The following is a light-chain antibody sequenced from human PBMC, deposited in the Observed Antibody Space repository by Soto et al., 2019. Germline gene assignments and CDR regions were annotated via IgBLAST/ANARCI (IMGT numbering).Light chain of an antibody. J-gene: IGKJ1*01. CDR2: GAS. V-gene: IGKV3-15*01. CDR1: QSVSIN. Sequence: EIVMTQSPATLSVSPGGSATLSCRASQSVSINFAWYQQKPGQAPSLLLYGASLRSGRFSGSGSGTELTLTINSLQSEDSALYYCQQFNTWPPTFGQGTKVDIK. CDR3: QQFNTWPPT.